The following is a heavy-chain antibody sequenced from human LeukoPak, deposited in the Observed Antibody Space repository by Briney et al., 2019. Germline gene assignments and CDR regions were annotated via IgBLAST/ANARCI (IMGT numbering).Heavy chain of an antibody. J-gene: IGHJ4*02. D-gene: IGHD4-17*01. CDR2: IYYSGST. CDR1: GGTISSYY. V-gene: IGHV4-59*01. Sequence: SETLSLTCTVSGGTISSYYWNWIRQPPGKGLEWIGYIYYSGSTNYNPSLKSRVSISVDTSKNQFSLKLSSVTAADTAVYYCARTGSTVTMLYPFDHWGQGTLVTVSS. CDR3: ARTGSTVTMLYPFDH.